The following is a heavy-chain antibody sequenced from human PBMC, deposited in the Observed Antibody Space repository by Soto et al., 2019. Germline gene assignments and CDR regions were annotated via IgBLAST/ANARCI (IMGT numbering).Heavy chain of an antibody. Sequence: SETLSLTCTVSGGSISSYYWSWIRQPPGKGLEWIGYIYYSGSTNYNPSLKSRVTISVDTSKNQFSLKLSSVTAADTAVYYCASTVTTETYYYYYMDVWGKGTTVTVSS. J-gene: IGHJ6*03. CDR3: ASTVTTETYYYYYMDV. V-gene: IGHV4-59*08. CDR1: GGSISSYY. CDR2: IYYSGST. D-gene: IGHD4-17*01.